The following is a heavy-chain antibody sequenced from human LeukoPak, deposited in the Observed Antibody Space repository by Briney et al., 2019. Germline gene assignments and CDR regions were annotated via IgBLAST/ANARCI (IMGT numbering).Heavy chain of an antibody. V-gene: IGHV3-23*01. CDR1: GFTFSSYG. D-gene: IGHD1-26*01. CDR2: VSGSGGST. J-gene: IGHJ4*02. Sequence: PGGSLRLSCAASGFTFSSYGMSWVRQAPGKGLEWVSAVSGSGGSTYYADSVKGRFTISRDNSKNTLYLQMNSLRAEDTAVYYCAKATLMRSYSGFDYWGQGTLVTVSS. CDR3: AKATLMRSYSGFDY.